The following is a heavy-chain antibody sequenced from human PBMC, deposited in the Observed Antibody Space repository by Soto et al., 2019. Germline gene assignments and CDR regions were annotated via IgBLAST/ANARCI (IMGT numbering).Heavy chain of an antibody. V-gene: IGHV1-18*01. J-gene: IGHJ5*02. D-gene: IGHD3-3*01. Sequence: ASVKVSCKASGHTFTSYGISWVRQAPGQGLERMGWISAYNGNTNYAQKLQGRVTMTTDTSTSTAYMELRSLRSDDTAVYYCARDPHYDFWSGYYSGNWFDPWGQGTLVTVSS. CDR2: ISAYNGNT. CDR3: ARDPHYDFWSGYYSGNWFDP. CDR1: GHTFTSYG.